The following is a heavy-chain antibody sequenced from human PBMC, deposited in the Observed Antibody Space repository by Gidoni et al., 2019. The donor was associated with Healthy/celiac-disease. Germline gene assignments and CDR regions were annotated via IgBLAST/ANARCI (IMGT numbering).Heavy chain of an antibody. Sequence: QLQLQESGPGRVKPSETLSLTCTVSGGSISSSSSSWGWIRQPPGKGLGWIVSIYYSGSTYYHPSLKSRVTISVDTSKNQFSLKLSSVTAADTAVYYCASRLFQQLVPFPFDYWGQGTLVTVSS. CDR1: GGSISSSSSS. CDR3: ASRLFQQLVPFPFDY. CDR2: IYYSGST. V-gene: IGHV4-39*01. J-gene: IGHJ4*02. D-gene: IGHD6-13*01.